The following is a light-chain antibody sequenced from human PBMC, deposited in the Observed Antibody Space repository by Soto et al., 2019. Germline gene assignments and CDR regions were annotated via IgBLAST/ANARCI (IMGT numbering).Light chain of an antibody. Sequence: QSALTQPASVSWSPGQSITISCTGTSSDVGGYNYVSWYQQHPGKAPKLMIYDVSNRPSGVSNRFSGSKSGNTASLTISGLQAEDGADYYCSSYTSSSTPNVFGTGTKLTVL. V-gene: IGLV2-14*01. CDR3: SSYTSSSTPNV. CDR1: SSDVGGYNY. CDR2: DVS. J-gene: IGLJ1*01.